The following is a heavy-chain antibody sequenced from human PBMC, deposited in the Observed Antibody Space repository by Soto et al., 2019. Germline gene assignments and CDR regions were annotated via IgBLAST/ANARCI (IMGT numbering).Heavy chain of an antibody. D-gene: IGHD2-15*01. J-gene: IGHJ4*02. CDR1: GYTFTTFG. Sequence: QVQLVQSGGEVKKPGAAVKVSCKASGYTFTTFGIGWVRQAPGQGLEWMGWISAYSGNTEYPEKLQGRVTMTIDTSTSTTYMELRSLRSDDTAVYYCARAFCSGGSCYLDYWGQGALVTDSS. CDR3: ARAFCSGGSCYLDY. CDR2: ISAYSGNT. V-gene: IGHV1-18*01.